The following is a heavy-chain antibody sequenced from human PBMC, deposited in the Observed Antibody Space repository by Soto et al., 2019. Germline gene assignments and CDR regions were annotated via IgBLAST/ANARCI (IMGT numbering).Heavy chain of an antibody. CDR3: VRVLDSSWYADL. V-gene: IGHV4-61*03. CDR1: GGSVSNASFY. J-gene: IGHJ2*01. D-gene: IGHD3-22*01. Sequence: QVQLQESGPGLVKPSETLSLTCSVSGGSVSNASFYWTWIRQAPGTGLEYIGYIFYTGVTNYNPSLSSTVTTSLDTSKNHLSLKLNSLSAADRAVYYCVRVLDSSWYADLWGRGTLVTVSS. CDR2: IFYTGVT.